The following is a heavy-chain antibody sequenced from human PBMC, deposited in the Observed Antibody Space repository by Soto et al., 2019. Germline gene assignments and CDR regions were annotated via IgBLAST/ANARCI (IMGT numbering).Heavy chain of an antibody. D-gene: IGHD3-22*01. V-gene: IGHV4-38-2*01. J-gene: IGHJ5*02. CDR1: GYSISSGYY. CDR2: IYHSGST. CDR3: ARAAGGYSYNWFDP. Sequence: SETLSLTCAVSGYSISSGYYWGWIRQPPGKGLEWIGSIYHSGSTYYNPSLKSRVTISVDTSKNQFSLKLSSVTAADTAVYYCARAAGGYSYNWFDPWGQGTLVTAPQ.